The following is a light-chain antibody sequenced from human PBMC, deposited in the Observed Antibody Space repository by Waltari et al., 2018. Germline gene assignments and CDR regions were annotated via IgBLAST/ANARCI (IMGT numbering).Light chain of an antibody. J-gene: IGKJ5*01. V-gene: IGKV1-9*01. CDR3: QQRNNYPIT. Sequence: DIQLTQSQSTLSASVGDRVIITCRASQGISTHLAWYQQKPGKAPKLLIYTASTLQSGVPSRFSGSGSGTEFTLTISSLQPEDFAAYYCQQRNNYPITFGQGTRLEI. CDR1: QGISTH. CDR2: TAS.